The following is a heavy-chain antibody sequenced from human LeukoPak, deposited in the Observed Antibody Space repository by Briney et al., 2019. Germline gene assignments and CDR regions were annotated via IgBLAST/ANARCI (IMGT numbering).Heavy chain of an antibody. CDR2: IRYDGSNK. D-gene: IGHD6-13*01. V-gene: IGHV3-30*02. CDR1: GFTFSSYG. CDR3: ARGSWYRVDY. Sequence: GGSLRLSCAASGFTFSSYGMHWVRQAPGKGLEWVAFIRYDGSNKYYADSVKGRFTISRDNSKNTLYLQMNSLRAEDTAVYYCARGSWYRVDYWGQGTLVTVSS. J-gene: IGHJ4*02.